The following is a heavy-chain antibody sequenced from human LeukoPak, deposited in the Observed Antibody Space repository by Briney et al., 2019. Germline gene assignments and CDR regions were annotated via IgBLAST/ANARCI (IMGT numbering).Heavy chain of an antibody. D-gene: IGHD3-3*01. V-gene: IGHV1-3*01. CDR2: INAGNGNT. Sequence: ASVKVSCKASGYTFTSYAMHWVRQAPGQRLEWMGWINAGNGNTKYSQKFQGRVTITRDTSASTAYMELSSLRSEDTTVYYCAKESIGDLWIAEYAFDIWGQGTLVTVSS. CDR1: GYTFTSYA. CDR3: AKESIGDLWIAEYAFDI. J-gene: IGHJ3*02.